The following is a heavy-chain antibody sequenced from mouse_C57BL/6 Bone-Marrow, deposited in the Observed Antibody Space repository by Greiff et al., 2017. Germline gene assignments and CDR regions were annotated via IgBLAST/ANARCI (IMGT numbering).Heavy chain of an antibody. Sequence: VQLKESGGGLVQPKGSLKPSCAASGFTFNTYAMHWVRQAPGKGLEWVARIRSKSSNYATYYADSVKDRFTISRDDSQSMLYLQMNNLKTEDTAMYYCVRPIYYEYDNYAMDYWGQGTSVTVSS. J-gene: IGHJ4*01. CDR3: VRPIYYEYDNYAMDY. CDR1: GFTFNTYA. CDR2: IRSKSSNYAT. V-gene: IGHV10-3*01. D-gene: IGHD2-4*01.